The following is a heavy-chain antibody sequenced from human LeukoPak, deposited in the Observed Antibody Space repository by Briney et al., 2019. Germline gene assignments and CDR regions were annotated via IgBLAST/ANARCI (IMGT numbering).Heavy chain of an antibody. D-gene: IGHD2-15*01. CDR3: AKDLPYCSGGSCYSDAFDI. CDR2: IYTGGGR. J-gene: IGHJ3*02. V-gene: IGHV3-53*01. Sequence: PGGSLRLSCAASGFTVSSYYMNWVRQAPGKELEWVSVIYTGGGRYYSDSVRGRFTISRDTSKNMVFLQMNSLRVEDTAVYYCAKDLPYCSGGSCYSDAFDIWGQGTMVTVSS. CDR1: GFTVSSYY.